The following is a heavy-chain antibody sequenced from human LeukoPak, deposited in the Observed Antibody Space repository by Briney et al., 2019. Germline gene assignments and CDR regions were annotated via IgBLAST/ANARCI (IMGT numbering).Heavy chain of an antibody. V-gene: IGHV4-61*02. J-gene: IGHJ5*02. D-gene: IGHD2-8*01. CDR1: GGSIGSGSYY. Sequence: PSETLSLTCTVSGGSIGSGSYYWSWIRQPAGKGLEWIGRIYTSGSTNYNPSLKSRVTISVDTSKNQFSLKLSSVTAADSAVYYCARVPAEVYCTNGVCSGFDPWGQGTLVTVSS. CDR3: ARVPAEVYCTNGVCSGFDP. CDR2: IYTSGST.